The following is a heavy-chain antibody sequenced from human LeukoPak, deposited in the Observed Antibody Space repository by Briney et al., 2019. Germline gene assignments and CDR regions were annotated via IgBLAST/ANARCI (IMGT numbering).Heavy chain of an antibody. CDR1: GFTFSSYA. D-gene: IGHD3-10*01. CDR2: ISGSGGST. CDR3: ARDQYYGSGSYYF. Sequence: GGSLRLSCAASGFTFSSYAMNWVRQAPGKGLEWVSAISGSGGSTYYTDSVKGRFTISRDNSKNTLYLQMNSLRAEDTAVYYCARDQYYGSGSYYFWGQGTLVTVSS. V-gene: IGHV3-23*01. J-gene: IGHJ4*02.